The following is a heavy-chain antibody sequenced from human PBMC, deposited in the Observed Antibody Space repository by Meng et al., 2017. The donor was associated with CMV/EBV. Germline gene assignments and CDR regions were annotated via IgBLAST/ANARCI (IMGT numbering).Heavy chain of an antibody. Sequence: GESLKISCAASGFTFSNYAMNWVRQAPGKGLEWVSSISSSSSYIYYADSVKGRFTISRDNAKNSLYLQMNSLRAEDTAVYYCARWDIVPAATWGQGTLVTVSS. CDR2: ISSSSSYI. CDR1: GFTFSNYA. CDR3: ARWDIVPAAT. J-gene: IGHJ5*02. V-gene: IGHV3-21*01. D-gene: IGHD2-2*01.